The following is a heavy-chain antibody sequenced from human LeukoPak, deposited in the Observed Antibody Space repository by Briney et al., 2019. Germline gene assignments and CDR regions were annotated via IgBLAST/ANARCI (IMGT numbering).Heavy chain of an antibody. CDR1: GGSFSGYY. CDR2: INHSGST. CDR3: ATPGYCSGGSCYSEYYFDY. Sequence: SETLPLTCAVYGGSFSGYYWSWIRQPPGKGLEWIGEINHSGSTNYNPSLKSRVTISVDTSKNQSSLKLSSVTAADTAVYYCATPGYCSGGSCYSEYYFDYWGQGTLVTVSS. V-gene: IGHV4-34*01. J-gene: IGHJ4*02. D-gene: IGHD2-15*01.